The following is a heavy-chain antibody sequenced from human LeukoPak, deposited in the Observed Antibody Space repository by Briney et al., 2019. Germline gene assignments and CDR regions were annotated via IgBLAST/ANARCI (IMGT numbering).Heavy chain of an antibody. J-gene: IGHJ4*02. CDR3: ARDLELGMILVGYFDY. Sequence: GGSLRLSCAASGFTFSSYWMSWVRQAPGKGLEWVANIKQDGSEKSKNSLYLQMNSLRAEDTAVYYCARDLELGMILVGYFDYWGQGTLVTVSS. D-gene: IGHD7-27*01. CDR1: GFTFSSYW. CDR2: IKQDGSEK. V-gene: IGHV3-7*01.